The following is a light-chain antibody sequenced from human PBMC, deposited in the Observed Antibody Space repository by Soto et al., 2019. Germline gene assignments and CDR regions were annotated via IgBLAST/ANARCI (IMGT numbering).Light chain of an antibody. CDR2: GAS. CDR3: QQSFSSPFT. Sequence: DIQMTQSPSSLSASVGDRVSITCRASQSIRSHLNWFQHKPGKAPKVLIYGASSLQGGVPSRFSGSGSGTDFTLTIKSLQPEDFANYYCQQSFSSPFTFGPGTKVDVK. CDR1: QSIRSH. J-gene: IGKJ3*01. V-gene: IGKV1-39*01.